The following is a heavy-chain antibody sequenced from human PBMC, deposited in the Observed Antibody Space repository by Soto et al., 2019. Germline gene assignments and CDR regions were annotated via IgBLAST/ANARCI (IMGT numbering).Heavy chain of an antibody. J-gene: IGHJ4*02. Sequence: SETLSLTCTVSGGSVSSGDYFWTWIRQPPGKGLEWIAYFHYSWSTNYNPSLKSRATISVDTSKNQFSLKLSFVTAADTAVYYCARSRGSNFDYWGQGTLVTVSS. D-gene: IGHD1-26*01. V-gene: IGHV4-61*08. CDR2: FHYSWST. CDR1: GGSVSSGDYF. CDR3: ARSRGSNFDY.